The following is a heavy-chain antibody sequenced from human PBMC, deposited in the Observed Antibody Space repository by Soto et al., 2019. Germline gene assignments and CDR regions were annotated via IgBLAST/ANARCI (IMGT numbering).Heavy chain of an antibody. CDR1: GFTFSSYG. CDR3: ATLRPYNWNYRGDAFDI. Sequence: QVQLVESGGGVVQPGRSLRLSCAASGFTFSSYGMHWVRQAPGKGLEWVAVISYDGSNKYYADSVKGRFTISRDNSKNTLYLQMNSLRAEDTAVYYCATLRPYNWNYRGDAFDIWGQGTMVTVSS. V-gene: IGHV3-30*03. D-gene: IGHD1-7*01. J-gene: IGHJ3*02. CDR2: ISYDGSNK.